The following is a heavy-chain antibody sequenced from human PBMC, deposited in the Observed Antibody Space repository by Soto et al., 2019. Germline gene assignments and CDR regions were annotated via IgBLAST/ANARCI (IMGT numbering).Heavy chain of an antibody. Sequence: SETLSLTCAVYGGSFSGYYWSWIRQPPGKGLEWIGEINHSGSTNYNPSLKSRVTISVDTSKNQFSLKLSSVTAADTAVYYCARGGYYYGSEYYYYGMDVWGQGTTVTVSS. J-gene: IGHJ6*02. CDR3: ARGGYYYGSEYYYYGMDV. V-gene: IGHV4-34*01. D-gene: IGHD3-10*01. CDR1: GGSFSGYY. CDR2: INHSGST.